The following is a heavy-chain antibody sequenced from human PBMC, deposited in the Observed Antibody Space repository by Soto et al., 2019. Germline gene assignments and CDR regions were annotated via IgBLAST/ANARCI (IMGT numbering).Heavy chain of an antibody. CDR3: AQDPGGYDGPY. V-gene: IGHV3-23*04. Sequence: EVQVVESGGGLVQRGGSLRRSWAASGCTFTTYAMSWVPQSPGKGREWVSAGSGSGGTTYYADSVKGRFTISRDNSNNTGSLQMNSLSDEDTGVYYCAQDPGGYDGPYRGKGTLVTVSS. J-gene: IGHJ4*02. D-gene: IGHD5-12*01. CDR2: GSGSGGTT. CDR1: GCTFTTYA.